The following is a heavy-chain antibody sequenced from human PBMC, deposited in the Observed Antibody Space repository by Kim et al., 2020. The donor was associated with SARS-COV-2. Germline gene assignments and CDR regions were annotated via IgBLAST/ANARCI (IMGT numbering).Heavy chain of an antibody. D-gene: IGHD5-12*01. CDR1: GCSIRSSIYY. V-gene: IGHV4-39*01. CDR3: ARHRREWLKTIPYYFDY. Sequence: SETLSLTCTVSGCSIRSSIYYWGWIRQPPGKVLEWLGSFSYCGSTYYNPSLKSRVTISVDTSTNQFSLKRSPLTAADTAVYYCARHRREWLKTIPYYFDYWGQGTLVTVAS. CDR2: FSYCGST. J-gene: IGHJ4*02.